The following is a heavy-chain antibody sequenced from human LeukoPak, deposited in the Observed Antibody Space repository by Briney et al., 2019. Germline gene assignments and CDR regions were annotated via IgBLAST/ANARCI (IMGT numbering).Heavy chain of an antibody. J-gene: IGHJ4*02. CDR2: INHSGST. Sequence: SETLSLTCAVYGGSFSGYYWSWIRQPPGKGLEWIGEINHSGSTNYNPSLKSRVTISVDTSKNQFSLKLSSVTAADTAVYYCASDGKPGIAAAGTDYWGQGTLVTVSS. CDR1: GGSFSGYY. CDR3: ASDGKPGIAAAGTDY. D-gene: IGHD6-13*01. V-gene: IGHV4-34*01.